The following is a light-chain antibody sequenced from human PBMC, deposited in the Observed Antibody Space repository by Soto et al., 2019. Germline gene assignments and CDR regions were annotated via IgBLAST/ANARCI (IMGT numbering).Light chain of an antibody. CDR2: GAS. CDR3: QLYGSSPFT. J-gene: IGKJ3*01. Sequence: EIVLTQSPGTLSLSPGERATLSCRAIQSVSSSYLAWYQQKPGQAPRLLIYGASSRATGIPARFSGSGSGTDFTLTINRLEPEDFAVYYCQLYGSSPFTFGPGTKVDIK. CDR1: QSVSSSY. V-gene: IGKV3-20*01.